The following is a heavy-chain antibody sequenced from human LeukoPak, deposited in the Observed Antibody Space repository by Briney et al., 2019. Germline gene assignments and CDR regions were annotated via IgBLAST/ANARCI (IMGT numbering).Heavy chain of an antibody. CDR1: VFTFTNSC. CDR2: IKSKTCGGIR. Sequence: GGSLRLSCAASVFTFTNSCVNWVRQAPGKGREWVGRIKSKTCGGIRDYAARVKGSFNISRDDSKITLNLQMNSLKTENTAVYLCKSLYYWGQGTLVTVSS. J-gene: IGHJ4*02. CDR3: KSLYY. V-gene: IGHV3-15*01.